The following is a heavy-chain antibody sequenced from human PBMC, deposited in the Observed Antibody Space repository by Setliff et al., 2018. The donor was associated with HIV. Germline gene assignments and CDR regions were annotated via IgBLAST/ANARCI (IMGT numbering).Heavy chain of an antibody. D-gene: IGHD3-10*01. CDR1: GFTFSSYS. Sequence: PGGSLRLSCAASGFTFSSYSMNWVRQTPGKGLEWISYISRSGNTIYYADSVKGRFTISRDNAKNSLFLQMNSLRAEDTAIYYCARLLRGGGDYFDYWGQGTLVTVSS. CDR2: ISRSGNTI. V-gene: IGHV3-48*03. J-gene: IGHJ4*02. CDR3: ARLLRGGGDYFDY.